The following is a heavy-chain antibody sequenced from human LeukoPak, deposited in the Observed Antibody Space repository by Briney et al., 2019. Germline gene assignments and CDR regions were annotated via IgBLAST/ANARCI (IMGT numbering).Heavy chain of an antibody. CDR2: ISSSGSTI. D-gene: IGHD3-3*01. V-gene: IGHV3-48*03. J-gene: IGHJ4*02. Sequence: GGSLRLSCSASGFTLSTYEVNWVRQAPGKGLEWVSYISSSGSTIYYADSVKGRFTISRDNAKNSLYLQMNSLRAEDTAVYYCARDGFTIIEVVIRHDYWGQGTLVTVSS. CDR1: GFTLSTYE. CDR3: ARDGFTIIEVVIRHDY.